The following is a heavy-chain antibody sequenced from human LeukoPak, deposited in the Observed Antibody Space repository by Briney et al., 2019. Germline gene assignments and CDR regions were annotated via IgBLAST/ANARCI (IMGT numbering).Heavy chain of an antibody. CDR3: ARDADLGYCSGGSCYLYYYGMDV. D-gene: IGHD2-15*01. V-gene: IGHV4-34*01. J-gene: IGHJ6*02. Sequence: SETLSLTCAVYGGSFSGYYWSWIRQPPGKGLEWIGEIKHSGSTNYNPSLKSRVTISVDTSKNQFSLKLSSVTAADTAVYYCARDADLGYCSGGSCYLYYYGMDVWGQGTTVTVSS. CDR1: GGSFSGYY. CDR2: IKHSGST.